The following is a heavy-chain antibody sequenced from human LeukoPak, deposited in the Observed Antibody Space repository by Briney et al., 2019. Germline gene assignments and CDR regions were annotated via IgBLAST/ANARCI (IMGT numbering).Heavy chain of an antibody. CDR2: IYYSGST. J-gene: IGHJ6*03. V-gene: IGHV4-59*01. CDR3: TRGSIAYYYMDV. CDR1: GGSISSYY. D-gene: IGHD3-22*01. Sequence: SETLSLTCTVSGGSISSYYWSWIRQPPGKGLEWLGNIYYSGSTNYNPSLKRRVTISVDTSKNQFSLKLSSVTAADTAVYYCTRGSIAYYYMDVWGKGTTVTISS.